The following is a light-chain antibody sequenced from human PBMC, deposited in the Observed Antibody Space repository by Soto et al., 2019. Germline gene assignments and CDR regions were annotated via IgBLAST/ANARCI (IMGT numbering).Light chain of an antibody. J-gene: IGKJ5*01. CDR1: QSISSY. Sequence: DIQMTQSPSSLSASVGDRVTITCRASQSISSYLNWYQQKPGKAPKLLMYAASSLQSGDPSRFSGSGSGTDFILTISSLQPEDFASYYCQQCYSTPFTVGQGKRLEI. CDR2: AAS. CDR3: QQCYSTPFT. V-gene: IGKV1-39*01.